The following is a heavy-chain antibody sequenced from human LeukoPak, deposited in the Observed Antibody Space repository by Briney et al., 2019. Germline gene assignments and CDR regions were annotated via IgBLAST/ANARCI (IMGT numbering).Heavy chain of an antibody. Sequence: PSETLSLTCAVYGGSFSDYYWSWIRQPPGKGLEWIGELNHSGSTNYNPSLKSRVTISVDTSKNQFSLKLSSVTAADTAVYYCARGGYSYGYGYWGQGTLVTVSS. V-gene: IGHV4-34*01. CDR3: ARGGYSYGYGY. CDR2: LNHSGST. CDR1: GGSFSDYY. D-gene: IGHD5-18*01. J-gene: IGHJ4*02.